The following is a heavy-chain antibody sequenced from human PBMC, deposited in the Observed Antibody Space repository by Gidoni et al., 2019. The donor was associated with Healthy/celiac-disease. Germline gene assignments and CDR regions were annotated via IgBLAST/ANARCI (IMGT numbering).Heavy chain of an antibody. V-gene: IGHV3-7*01. J-gene: IGHJ6*02. Sequence: EVQLVESGGGLVQPGGSLRLSCAASGFPFRSYWMSWVRQAPGKGLEWVANIKQDGSEKYYVDSVKGRFTISRDNAKNSLYLQMNSLRAEDTAVYYCARGDSSGWYLRDYYGMDVWGQGTTVTVSS. CDR1: GFPFRSYW. CDR3: ARGDSSGWYLRDYYGMDV. CDR2: IKQDGSEK. D-gene: IGHD6-19*01.